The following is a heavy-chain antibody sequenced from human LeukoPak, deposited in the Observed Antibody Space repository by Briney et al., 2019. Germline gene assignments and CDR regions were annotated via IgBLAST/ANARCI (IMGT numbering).Heavy chain of an antibody. CDR1: GFTFSTYA. V-gene: IGHV3-23*01. J-gene: IGHJ4*02. CDR3: AKDVYGDYGGLDY. CDR2: IRGSDGST. D-gene: IGHD4-17*01. Sequence: PGGSLRLSCAASGFTFSTYAMSRVRQAPGKGLEWVSSIRGSDGSTYYADSVKGRFAISRDNSKNTLYLQMNSLRAEDTAVYYCAKDVYGDYGGLDYWGQGTLVTVSS.